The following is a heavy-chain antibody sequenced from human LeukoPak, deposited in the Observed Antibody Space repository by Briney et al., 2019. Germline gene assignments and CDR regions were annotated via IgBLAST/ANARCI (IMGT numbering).Heavy chain of an antibody. V-gene: IGHV3-74*01. CDR1: GFTFSNYW. CDR3: ARAGIAGRPLDY. Sequence: PGGSLRLSCAASGFTFSNYWMHWVRQAPGKGLVWVSRINSDESSTSYADSVKGRFTISRDNAKNTLHLQMNSLRAEDTAVYYCARAGIAGRPLDYWGQGTLVTVSS. CDR2: INSDESST. D-gene: IGHD6-6*01. J-gene: IGHJ4*02.